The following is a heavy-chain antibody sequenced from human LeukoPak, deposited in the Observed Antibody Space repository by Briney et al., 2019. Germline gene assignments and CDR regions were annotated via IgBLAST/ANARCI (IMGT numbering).Heavy chain of an antibody. Sequence: SETLSLTCTVSGASISSSNYYWGWIRQPPGKGLEWIGSIYYSGTTYYNPSLKSRVTISVDTSKNQFSLKLSSVTAADTAVYYCARDRSMYSGSYRSFDYWGQGTLVTVSS. J-gene: IGHJ4*02. CDR2: IYYSGTT. V-gene: IGHV4-39*07. CDR1: GASISSSNYY. D-gene: IGHD1-26*01. CDR3: ARDRSMYSGSYRSFDY.